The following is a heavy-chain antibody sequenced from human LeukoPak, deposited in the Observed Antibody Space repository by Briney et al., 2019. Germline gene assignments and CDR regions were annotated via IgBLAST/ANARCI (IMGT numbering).Heavy chain of an antibody. CDR3: ARVVDTAMRDFDY. CDR2: INHSGST. V-gene: IGHV4-34*01. D-gene: IGHD5-18*01. Sequence: SETPSLTCAVYGGSFSGYYWSWIRQLPGKGLEWIGEINHSGSTNYNPSLKSRVTISVDTSKNQFSLKLSSVTAADTAVYYCARVVDTAMRDFDYWGQGTLVTVSS. CDR1: GGSFSGYY. J-gene: IGHJ4*02.